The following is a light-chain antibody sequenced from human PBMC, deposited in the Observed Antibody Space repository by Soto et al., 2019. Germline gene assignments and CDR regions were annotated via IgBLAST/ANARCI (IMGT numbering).Light chain of an antibody. Sequence: QSVLTQPPSASGTPGQRVIISSSGSSSNIGSSTVYWYQQLPGTAPKLLIYNNDQRPSGVPDRFSGSKSGTSASLAISGLQSEDEADYYCAVWDDRLNGYVFGSGTKLTVL. V-gene: IGLV1-44*01. J-gene: IGLJ1*01. CDR1: SSNIGSST. CDR2: NND. CDR3: AVWDDRLNGYV.